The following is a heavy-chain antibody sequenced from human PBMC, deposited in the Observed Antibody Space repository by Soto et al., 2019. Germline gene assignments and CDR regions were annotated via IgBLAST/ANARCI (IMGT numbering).Heavy chain of an antibody. CDR1: GGSISSDY. D-gene: IGHD6-6*01. CDR2: IYYSGST. Sequence: SETLSLTCTVSGGSISSDYWSWIRQPPGKGLEWIGYIYYSGSTNYNPSLKSRVTISVDTSKNQFSLKLSSVTAADTAVYYCAGSSIAARPYYYYYYYMDGWGKGTTVTVSS. J-gene: IGHJ6*03. V-gene: IGHV4-59*08. CDR3: AGSSIAARPYYYYYYYMDG.